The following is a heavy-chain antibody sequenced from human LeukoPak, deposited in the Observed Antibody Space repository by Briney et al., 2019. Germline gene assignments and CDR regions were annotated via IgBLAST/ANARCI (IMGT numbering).Heavy chain of an antibody. CDR3: ARTPGGAGTYNDYYYYYYMDV. Sequence: SQTLSLTCTVSGGSISSGSYYWSWIRQPAGKGLEWIGRIYTSGSTNYNPSLKSRVTISVDTSKNQFSLKLSSVTAADTAVYCCARTPGGAGTYNDYYYYYYMDVWGKGTTVTISS. V-gene: IGHV4-61*02. D-gene: IGHD1-7*01. CDR2: IYTSGST. J-gene: IGHJ6*03. CDR1: GGSISSGSYY.